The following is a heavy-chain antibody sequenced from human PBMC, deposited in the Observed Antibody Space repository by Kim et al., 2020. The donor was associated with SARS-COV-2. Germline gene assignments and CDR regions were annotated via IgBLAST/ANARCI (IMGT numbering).Heavy chain of an antibody. Sequence: SETLSLTCTVSGYSISSGYYWGWIRQPPGKGLEWIGSIYHSGSTYYNPSLKSRVTISVDTSKNQFSLKLSSVTAADTAVYYCAGVSGHEYDAFDIWGQGT. V-gene: IGHV4-38-2*02. CDR1: GYSISSGYY. CDR2: IYHSGST. D-gene: IGHD5-12*01. CDR3: AGVSGHEYDAFDI. J-gene: IGHJ3*02.